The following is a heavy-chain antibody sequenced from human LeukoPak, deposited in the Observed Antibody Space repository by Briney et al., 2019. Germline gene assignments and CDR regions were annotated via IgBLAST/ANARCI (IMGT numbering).Heavy chain of an antibody. Sequence: PSKTLSLTCAVYGGSFSGYYWSWIRQPPGKGLEWIGEINHSGSTNYNPSLKSRVTISVDTSKNQFSLKLSSVTAADTAVYYCARGPMAKRSVDYWGQGTLVTVSS. CDR3: ARGPMAKRSVDY. D-gene: IGHD2-8*01. V-gene: IGHV4-34*01. J-gene: IGHJ4*02. CDR1: GGSFSGYY. CDR2: INHSGST.